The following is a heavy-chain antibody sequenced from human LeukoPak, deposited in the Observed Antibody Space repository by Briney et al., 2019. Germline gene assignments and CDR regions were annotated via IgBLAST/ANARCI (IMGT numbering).Heavy chain of an antibody. CDR1: GLALSSYW. D-gene: IGHD2-15*01. V-gene: IGHV3-74*01. Sequence: AGGPLRPAFAAFGLALSSYWMHGFRQAPGKGLGWVSGINSNGCETVYQDSVKRPFTISRDNANNTLYFNINSLRVEHTAVYYCARGPVGLSALDAWGQGILVTVSP. J-gene: IGHJ1*01. CDR2: INSNGCET. CDR3: ARGPVGLSALDA.